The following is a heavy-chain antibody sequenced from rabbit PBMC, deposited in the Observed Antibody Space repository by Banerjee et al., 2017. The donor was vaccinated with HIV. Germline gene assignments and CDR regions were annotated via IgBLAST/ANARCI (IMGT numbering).Heavy chain of an antibody. CDR2: IYPVFGIT. CDR3: ARDASSSGYYRDTRLDL. D-gene: IGHD1-1*01. Sequence: QDQLKETGGGLVQPGGSLTLSCKASGIDLMSIAMSWVRQAPGKGLEWIGDIYPVFGITNYASWAKGRFTISSHNAQNTVSLQMNSLTAADTATYFCARDASSSGYYRDTRLDLWGPGTLVTVS. V-gene: IGHV1S29*01. J-gene: IGHJ3*01. CDR1: GIDLMSIA.